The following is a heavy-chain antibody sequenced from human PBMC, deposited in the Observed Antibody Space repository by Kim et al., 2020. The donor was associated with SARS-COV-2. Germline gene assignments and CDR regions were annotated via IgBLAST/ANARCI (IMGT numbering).Heavy chain of an antibody. CDR1: GYSFTSYW. J-gene: IGHJ5*02. V-gene: IGHV5-51*01. Sequence: GESLKISCKGSGYSFTSYWIGWVRQMPGKGLECMGIIYPGDSDTRYSPSFQGQVTISADKSISTAYLQWSSLRASDTAMYYCAGVYISSGWYEGRFDPWGQGTLVTVSS. D-gene: IGHD6-19*01. CDR2: IYPGDSDT. CDR3: AGVYISSGWYEGRFDP.